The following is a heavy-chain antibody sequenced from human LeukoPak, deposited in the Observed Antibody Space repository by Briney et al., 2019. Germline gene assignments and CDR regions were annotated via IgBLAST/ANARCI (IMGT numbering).Heavy chain of an antibody. CDR1: GFTFSTHA. D-gene: IGHD1/OR15-1a*01. J-gene: IGHJ4*02. CDR3: ARGTSLGRPGTYYFDY. V-gene: IGHV3-23*01. CDR2: LSGDGSTT. Sequence: GSLRLSFAASGFTFSTHAMSWVRQAPGKGLEWVSSLSGDGSTTYHADSVKGRFTISRDNSRSTLYLQVNSLSAEDTAVYYCARGTSLGRPGTYYFDYWGQGALVTVSS.